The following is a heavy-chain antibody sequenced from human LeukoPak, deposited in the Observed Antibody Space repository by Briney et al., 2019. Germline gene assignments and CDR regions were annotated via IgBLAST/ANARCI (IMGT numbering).Heavy chain of an antibody. CDR3: ARGQVLLWFGESQPDYYFDY. CDR1: GGSISSSSSY. CDR2: IYYSGST. Sequence: TSETLSLTCSVSGGSISSSSSYWGWIRQPPGKGLEWIGYIYYSGSTNYTPSLKSRVTISVDTSKNQFSLMLSSVTAADTAVYYCARGQVLLWFGESQPDYYFDYWGQGTLVTVSS. V-gene: IGHV4-61*05. D-gene: IGHD3-10*01. J-gene: IGHJ4*02.